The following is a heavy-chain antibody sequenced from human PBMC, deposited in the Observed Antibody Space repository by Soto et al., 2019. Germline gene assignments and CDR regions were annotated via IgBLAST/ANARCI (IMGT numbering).Heavy chain of an antibody. CDR2: ISYDGSNK. CDR1: GFTFSSYA. J-gene: IGHJ6*02. V-gene: IGHV3-30-3*01. Sequence: GGSLRLSCAASGFTFSSYAMHWVRQAPGKGLEWVAVISYDGSNKYYADSVKGRFTISRDNSKNTLYLQMNSLGAEDTAVYYCARAPPRVAATVYYYYYGMDVWGQGTTVTVSS. D-gene: IGHD2-15*01. CDR3: ARAPPRVAATVYYYYYGMDV.